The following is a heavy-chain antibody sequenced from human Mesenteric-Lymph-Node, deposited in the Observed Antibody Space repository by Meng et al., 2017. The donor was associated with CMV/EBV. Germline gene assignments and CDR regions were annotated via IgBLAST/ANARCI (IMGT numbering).Heavy chain of an antibody. V-gene: IGHV3-23*01. D-gene: IGHD3-22*01. CDR3: ASGLPGSSGYYYAGY. CDR2: SSGGGNT. J-gene: IGHJ4*02. Sequence: GESLKISCAASGFTFNTYAMSWVRQAPGKGLEWVSTSSGGGNTYYADSVKGRFTISRDDSKNTLYLQMNSLRAEDTAVYYCASGLPGSSGYYYAGYWGQGTLVTVSS. CDR1: GFTFNTYA.